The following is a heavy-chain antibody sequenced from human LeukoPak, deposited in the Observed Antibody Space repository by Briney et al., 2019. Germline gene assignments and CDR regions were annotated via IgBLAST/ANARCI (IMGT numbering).Heavy chain of an antibody. CDR3: ARYDTYYDFWSGYYTDWFDP. CDR1: GFTFSSYS. CDR2: ISSSSSYI. Sequence: KTGGSLRLSCAASGFTFSSYSMNWVRQAPGKGLEWVSSISSSSSYIYYADSVKGRFTISRDNAKNSLYLQMNSLRAEDTAVYYCARYDTYYDFWSGYYTDWFDPWGQGTLVTVSS. V-gene: IGHV3-21*01. J-gene: IGHJ5*02. D-gene: IGHD3-3*01.